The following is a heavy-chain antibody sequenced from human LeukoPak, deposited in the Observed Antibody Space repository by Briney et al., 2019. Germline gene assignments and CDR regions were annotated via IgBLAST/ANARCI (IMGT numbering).Heavy chain of an antibody. CDR1: GYSFTSYW. CDR3: ARRNVAYYGSGSPIDY. J-gene: IGHJ4*02. D-gene: IGHD3-10*01. CDR2: IFPGDSDT. V-gene: IGHV5-51*01. Sequence: GGSLKISCKGSGYSFTSYWIGWVRQMPGKGLEWMGIIFPGDSDTRYSPSFQGHVTISADKSIITAYLQWSSLKASDTAMYYCARRNVAYYGSGSPIDYWGQGTLVTVSS.